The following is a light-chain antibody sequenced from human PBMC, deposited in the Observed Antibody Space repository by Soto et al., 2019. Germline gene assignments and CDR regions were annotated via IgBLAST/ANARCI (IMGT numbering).Light chain of an antibody. CDR2: WAS. V-gene: IGKV4-1*01. Sequence: DIVLTQSPDSLAVSLGERATIHCKSSQTIFYTSSNKNYLAWYQQRPGQPPKLLIYWASDRESGVPNRFSGSGSGTDFTLTISGLQAEDGAVYYCQQYYSTPFTFGPGTKVDIK. CDR3: QQYYSTPFT. CDR1: QTIFYTSSNKNY. J-gene: IGKJ3*01.